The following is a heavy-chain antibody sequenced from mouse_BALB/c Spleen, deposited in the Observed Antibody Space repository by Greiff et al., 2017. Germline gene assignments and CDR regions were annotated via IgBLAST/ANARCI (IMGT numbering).Heavy chain of an antibody. CDR1: GYTFTSSW. Sequence: VQLQQSGPELVKPGASVKMSCKASGYTFTSSWMHWAKQRPGQGLEWIGEIHPNSGNTNYNEKFKGKATLTVDTSSSTAYVDLSSLTSEDSAVYYCARGYAMDYWGQGTSVTVSS. CDR3: ARGYAMDY. J-gene: IGHJ4*01. V-gene: IGHV1S130*01. CDR2: IHPNSGNT.